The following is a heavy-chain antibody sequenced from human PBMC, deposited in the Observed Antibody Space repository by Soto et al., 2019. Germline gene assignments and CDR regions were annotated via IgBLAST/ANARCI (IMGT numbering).Heavy chain of an antibody. CDR1: GDSFNDYY. V-gene: IGHV1-2*04. CDR2: INPNGGVT. D-gene: IGHD5-12*01. CDR3: ARESGGATATLDYYYFCMDV. J-gene: IGHJ6*03. Sequence: QVQLVQSGAEVRKPGASVTVSCRSSGDSFNDYYIHWVRHAPGQGFEWMGWINPNGGVTKYAQKFQGWVSMTRDTSIRTVYMQLSRLRSDDTAVYYCARESGGATATLDYYYFCMDVWGTGTTVSVSS.